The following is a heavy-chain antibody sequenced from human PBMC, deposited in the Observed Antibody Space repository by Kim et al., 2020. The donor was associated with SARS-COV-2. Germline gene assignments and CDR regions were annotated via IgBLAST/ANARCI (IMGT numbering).Heavy chain of an antibody. CDR2: VSYEGRNT. Sequence: GGSLRLSCVVSGFTFSNYGMHWVRQAPGKGLEWVGIVSYEGRNTFYAGFVEGRFTISRDNSKNTLYLQMNNLRTEDTALYYCVKEAAFTTVVVDYYFDYWGQGTLVTVSS. CDR1: GFTFSNYG. CDR3: VKEAAFTTVVVDYYFDY. V-gene: IGHV3-30*18. D-gene: IGHD2-15*01. J-gene: IGHJ4*02.